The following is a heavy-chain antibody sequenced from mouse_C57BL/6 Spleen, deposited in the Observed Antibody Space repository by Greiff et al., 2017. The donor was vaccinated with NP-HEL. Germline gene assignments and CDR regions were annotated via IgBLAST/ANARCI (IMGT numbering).Heavy chain of an antibody. D-gene: IGHD1-1*01. J-gene: IGHJ3*01. CDR2: FYPGSGSI. CDR3: ARHEERVYGSSPAWFAY. CDR1: GYTFTEYT. V-gene: IGHV1-62-2*01. Sequence: QVQLKQSGAELVKPGASVKLSCKASGYTFTEYTIHWVKQRSGQGLEWIGWFYPGSGSIKYNEKFKDKATLTADKSSSTVYMELSRLTTEDSAVYFCARHEERVYGSSPAWFAYWGQGTLVTVSA.